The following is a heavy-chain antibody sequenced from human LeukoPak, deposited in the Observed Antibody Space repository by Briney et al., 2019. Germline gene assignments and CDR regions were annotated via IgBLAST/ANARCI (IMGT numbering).Heavy chain of an antibody. CDR3: AREEALGSGSFDY. J-gene: IGHJ4*02. D-gene: IGHD1-26*01. Sequence: NPSETLSLTCTVSGGSISTYYWSWIRQPPGKGLERIGYIYYSGSTSYNPSLKSRVTISVDTSKNQFSLKLSSVTAADTAVYYCAREEALGSGSFDYWGQGTLVTVSS. V-gene: IGHV4-59*01. CDR2: IYYSGST. CDR1: GGSISTYY.